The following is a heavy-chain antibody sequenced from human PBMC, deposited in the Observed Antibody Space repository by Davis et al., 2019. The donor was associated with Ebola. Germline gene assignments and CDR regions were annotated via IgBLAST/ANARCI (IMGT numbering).Heavy chain of an antibody. CDR1: GFTFSKYA. D-gene: IGHD3-16*02. Sequence: PGGSLRLSCAASGFTFSKYAMSWVRQAPGKGLEWVSTVTGSGDNTYYADVVKGRFAISRDNSKNTLYLQMNSLRAEDTAVYYCARDGTSRLRLGELSLSPYYYYYYIDVWGKGTTVTVSS. CDR2: VTGSGDNT. CDR3: ARDGTSRLRLGELSLSPYYYYYYIDV. J-gene: IGHJ6*03. V-gene: IGHV3-23*01.